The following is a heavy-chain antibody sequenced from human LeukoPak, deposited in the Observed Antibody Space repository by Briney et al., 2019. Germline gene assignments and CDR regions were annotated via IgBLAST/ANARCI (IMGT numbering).Heavy chain of an antibody. J-gene: IGHJ4*02. Sequence: PGRSLRLSCAASGFTFSSYAMHWVRQAPGKGLEWAAVISYDGSNKYYADSVKGRFTISRDNSKNTLYLQMNSLTAEDTAVYYCARGATTGYYPYWGQGTLVTASS. CDR2: ISYDGSNK. CDR1: GFTFSSYA. V-gene: IGHV3-30*04. D-gene: IGHD3-9*01. CDR3: ARGATTGYYPY.